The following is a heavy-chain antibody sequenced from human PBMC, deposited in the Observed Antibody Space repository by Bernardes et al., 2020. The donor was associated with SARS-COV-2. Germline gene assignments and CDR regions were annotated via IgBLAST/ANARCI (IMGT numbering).Heavy chain of an antibody. V-gene: IGHV4-61*02. CDR1: GASIRSEDYY. CDR2: ISRSGST. J-gene: IGHJ5*02. CDR3: ARDLQSWFDP. Sequence: SETLSLTCTVSGASIRSEDYYWSWIRQPAGKGLHWIGRISRSGSTKYNPSLKSRVSISVDTSKNQFALKLTSVTAADTAVYFCARDLQSWFDPWGQGTLNTVAS.